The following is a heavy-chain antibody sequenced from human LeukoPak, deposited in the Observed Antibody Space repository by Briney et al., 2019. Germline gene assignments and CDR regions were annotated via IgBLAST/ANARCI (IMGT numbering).Heavy chain of an antibody. J-gene: IGHJ3*02. D-gene: IGHD6-19*01. V-gene: IGHV3-30-3*01. CDR1: GFTFSGYA. CDR2: ISYDGSNK. Sequence: GGSLRLSCAASGFTFSGYAMHWVRQAPGKGLEWVAVISYDGSNKYYADSVKGRFTISRDNSKNTLYLQMNSLRAEDTAVYYCARDSSGWYDGAFDIWGQGTMVTVSS. CDR3: ARDSSGWYDGAFDI.